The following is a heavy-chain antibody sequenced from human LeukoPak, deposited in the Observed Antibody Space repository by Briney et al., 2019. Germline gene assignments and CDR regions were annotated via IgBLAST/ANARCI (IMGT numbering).Heavy chain of an antibody. Sequence: RPSETLSLTCAVYGGSFSGYYWSWVRQPPGKGLEWVGEINHSGSNNYNPSLKSRVTISVDTSKNPFSLKLSSVTAAVTAVYYCARGLSGIAARLYYYYMDVWGKGTTVTVSS. CDR3: ARGLSGIAARLYYYYMDV. J-gene: IGHJ6*03. V-gene: IGHV4-34*01. CDR1: GGSFSGYY. CDR2: INHSGSN. D-gene: IGHD6-6*01.